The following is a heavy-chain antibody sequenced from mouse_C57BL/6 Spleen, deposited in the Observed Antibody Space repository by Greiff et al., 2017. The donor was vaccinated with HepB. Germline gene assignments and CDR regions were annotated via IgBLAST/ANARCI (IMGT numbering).Heavy chain of an antibody. CDR1: GFTFSDYG. J-gene: IGHJ1*03. CDR3: AFPYYGSSYWYFDV. V-gene: IGHV5-17*01. D-gene: IGHD1-1*01. Sequence: EVMLVESGGGLVKPGGSLKLSCAASGFTFSDYGMHWVRQAPEKGLEWVAYISSGSSTIYYADTVKGRFTISRDNAKTTLFLQMTSLRSEDTAMYYCAFPYYGSSYWYFDVWGTGTTVTVSS. CDR2: ISSGSSTI.